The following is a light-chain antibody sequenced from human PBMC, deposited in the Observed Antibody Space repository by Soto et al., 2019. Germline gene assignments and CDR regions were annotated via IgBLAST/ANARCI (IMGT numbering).Light chain of an antibody. CDR2: GAS. CDR3: RQYGRSPHT. J-gene: IGKJ2*01. V-gene: IGKV3-20*01. CDR1: QSAGGAF. Sequence: EIVLTQSPGTLSLSPGERATHSCRASQSAGGAFLAWYQQKPGQAPRLLIYGASSRATGNQDRFSGSGSGTDFPLTISKLEPEDFAVYYCRQYGRSPHTFGQRTKLEIK.